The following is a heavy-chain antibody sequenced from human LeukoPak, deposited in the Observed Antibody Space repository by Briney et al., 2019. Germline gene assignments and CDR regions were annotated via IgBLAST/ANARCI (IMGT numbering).Heavy chain of an antibody. V-gene: IGHV1-8*03. Sequence: GASVKVSCKASGYTFTSYDINWVRQATGQGLEWMGWMNPNSGNTGYAQKFQGRVTITRNTSISTAYMELSSLRSEDTAVYYCARFPTYYYDSSGLGDAFDIWGQGTMVTVSS. CDR1: GYTFTSYD. J-gene: IGHJ3*02. CDR2: MNPNSGNT. D-gene: IGHD3-22*01. CDR3: ARFPTYYYDSSGLGDAFDI.